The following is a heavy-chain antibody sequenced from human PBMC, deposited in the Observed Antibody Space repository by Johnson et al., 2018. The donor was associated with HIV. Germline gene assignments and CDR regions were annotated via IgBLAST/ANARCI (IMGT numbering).Heavy chain of an antibody. D-gene: IGHD3-3*01. J-gene: IGHJ3*02. V-gene: IGHV3-9*01. Sequence: VQLVESGGGFVQPGRSLRLSCAPSGFTIDDDAIHWVRQAPGKGLEWVSGISWNRDTIGYADSVKGRFAISRDNAKNSLYLQMNSLRAEDTALYYCAKGGPLFVDAFDIWGLGTMVTVSS. CDR3: AKGGPLFVDAFDI. CDR1: GFTIDDDA. CDR2: ISWNRDTI.